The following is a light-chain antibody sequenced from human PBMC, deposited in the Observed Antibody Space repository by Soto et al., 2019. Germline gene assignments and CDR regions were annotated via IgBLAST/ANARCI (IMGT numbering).Light chain of an antibody. Sequence: QSALAQPASVSGSPGQSTTTSCSVTSSDIGSYDHVAWYQQFPGKSPKLMIYAVSDRPSGVSDRFSGSKSGITASLTISGLQTEDEADYYCISYTNRQSYVFGTGTKVTVL. V-gene: IGLV2-14*01. J-gene: IGLJ1*01. CDR2: AVS. CDR3: ISYTNRQSYV. CDR1: SSDIGSYDH.